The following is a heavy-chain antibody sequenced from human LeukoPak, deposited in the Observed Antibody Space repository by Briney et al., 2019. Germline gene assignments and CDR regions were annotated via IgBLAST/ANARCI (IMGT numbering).Heavy chain of an antibody. CDR1: GYSFTSYW. D-gene: IGHD1-26*01. CDR2: IYPGDSDT. J-gene: IGHJ3*02. CDR3: ARPRAGWEPLHDAFDI. Sequence: GESLKISCKGSGYSFTSYWIGWVRQMPGKGLEWMGIIYPGDSDTRYSPSFQGQVTISADKSISTAYLQWSSLKASDTAMYYCARPRAGWEPLHDAFDIWGQGTMVTVSS. V-gene: IGHV5-51*01.